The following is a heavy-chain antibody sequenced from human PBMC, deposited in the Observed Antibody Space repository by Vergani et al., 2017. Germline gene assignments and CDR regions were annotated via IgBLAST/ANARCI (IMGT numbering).Heavy chain of an antibody. V-gene: IGHV4-39*01. Sequence: QVQLQESGPGLVKPSETLYLTCTVSGDSVISTDYHWGWIRQPPGNGLEWIGSMDYSGSTSFNPSLESRISISFETPKNLLSLRVPSVTAADTAVYYCASKRGACRAAYCHSYDFWVPGTLVGVSS. J-gene: IGHJ4*01. CDR3: ASKRGACRAAYCHSYDF. D-gene: IGHD2-15*01. CDR1: GDSVISTDYH. CDR2: MDYSGST.